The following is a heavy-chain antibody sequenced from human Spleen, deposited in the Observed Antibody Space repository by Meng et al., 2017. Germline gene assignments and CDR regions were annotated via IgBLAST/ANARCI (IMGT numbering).Heavy chain of an antibody. J-gene: IGHJ4*02. D-gene: IGHD1-26*01. V-gene: IGHV4-61*01. CDR1: GASVTSGSYY. CDR2: IYYSGST. Sequence: VQLQESGPGLVRPSETLSLTCTVSGASVTSGSYYWSWIRQPPGKGLEWIGYIYYSGSTFYEPSLRSRVTISRDTSKNQFSLKLNSVTAADTAMYYCARDSGFSGSSYNYWGQGILVTVSS. CDR3: ARDSGFSGSSYNY.